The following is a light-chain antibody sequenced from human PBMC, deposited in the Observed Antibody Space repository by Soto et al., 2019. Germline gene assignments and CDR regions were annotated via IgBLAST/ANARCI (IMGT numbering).Light chain of an antibody. Sequence: DVQMTQSPSTLSASVGDRVTITCRASQNINSDLTWYQQKPGKAPHLLIYRASRLESGVPSRFSGSGSGTEFTLTITSLQPDDIATYYCQQHNNYRTFGQGTRVDIK. CDR1: QNINSD. CDR2: RAS. CDR3: QQHNNYRT. V-gene: IGKV1-5*03. J-gene: IGKJ1*01.